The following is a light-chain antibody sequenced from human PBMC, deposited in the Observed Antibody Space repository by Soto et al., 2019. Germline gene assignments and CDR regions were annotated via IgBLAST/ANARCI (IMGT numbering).Light chain of an antibody. CDR1: QSISSW. CDR2: KAS. CDR3: QQYNT. J-gene: IGKJ1*01. V-gene: IGKV1-5*03. Sequence: DIQMAQSPSTLSASVGDRVTITCRASQSISSWLAWYQQKPGKAPKLLIYKASSLESGVPSRFSGSGSGTEFTLTISSLQPDDFATYYCQQYNTFGQGTKVEIK.